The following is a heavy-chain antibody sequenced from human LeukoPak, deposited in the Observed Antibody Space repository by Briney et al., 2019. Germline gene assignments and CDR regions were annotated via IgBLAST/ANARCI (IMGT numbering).Heavy chain of an antibody. CDR3: ARDIENASGREGEPDAFDI. J-gene: IGHJ3*02. V-gene: IGHV3-48*03. CDR2: ISSSGSTI. D-gene: IGHD3-10*01. Sequence: GGSLRLSCAASGXTFSSYEMNWVRQAPGKGLEWVSYISSSGSTIYYADSVKGRFTISRDNAKNSLYLQMNSLRAEDTAVYYCARDIENASGREGEPDAFDIWGQGTMVTVSS. CDR1: GXTFSSYE.